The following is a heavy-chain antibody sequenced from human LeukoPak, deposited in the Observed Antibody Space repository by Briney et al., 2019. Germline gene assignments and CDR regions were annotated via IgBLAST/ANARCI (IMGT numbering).Heavy chain of an antibody. J-gene: IGHJ5*02. CDR2: INPSGGST. CDR1: GYTFTSYY. V-gene: IGHV1-46*01. D-gene: IGHD2-15*01. Sequence: ASVKVSCKASGYTFTSYYMHWVRQAPGQGLEWMGIINPSGGSTSYAQKFQGRVTMTRDTSTSTVYMELSSLRSEDTAVDYCARDLMFFNCSGGSCTSPWFDPGGQGTLVTVSS. CDR3: ARDLMFFNCSGGSCTSPWFDP.